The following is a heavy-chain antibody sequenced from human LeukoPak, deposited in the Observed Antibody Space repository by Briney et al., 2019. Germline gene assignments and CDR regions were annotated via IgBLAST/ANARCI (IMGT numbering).Heavy chain of an antibody. J-gene: IGHJ3*02. CDR1: GYSFTSYW. V-gene: IGHV5-51*01. CDR3: ARHGREEQDAFDI. D-gene: IGHD1/OR15-1a*01. Sequence: GESLKISCKGSGYSFTSYWIGWVRQVPGKGLEWMGIIYPGDSDTRYSPSFQGQVTISADKSISTAYLQWSSLKASDTAMYYCARHGREEQDAFDIWSQGTMVTVSS. CDR2: IYPGDSDT.